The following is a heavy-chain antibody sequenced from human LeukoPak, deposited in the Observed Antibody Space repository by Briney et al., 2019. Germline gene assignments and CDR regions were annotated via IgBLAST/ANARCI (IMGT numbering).Heavy chain of an antibody. Sequence: SETLSLTCTVSGGSISSGSYYWSWIRQPAGKGLEWIGRIYTSGSTNYNPSLKSRVTISVDTSKNQFSLKLSSVTAADTAVYYCARGYSSGYYYGSGSYSGWYYFDYWGQETLVTVSS. CDR1: GGSISSGSYY. D-gene: IGHD3-10*01. J-gene: IGHJ4*02. CDR3: ARGYSSGYYYGSGSYSGWYYFDY. V-gene: IGHV4-61*02. CDR2: IYTSGST.